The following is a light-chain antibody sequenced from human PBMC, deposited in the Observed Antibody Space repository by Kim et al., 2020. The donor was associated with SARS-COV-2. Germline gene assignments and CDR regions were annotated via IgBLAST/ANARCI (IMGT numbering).Light chain of an antibody. V-gene: IGKV1D-12*01. CDR3: QQSNSFPVT. CDR2: AAS. Sequence: DIQMNQSTSSVSASVGDRITITCRASQVISSWLAWYQQKPGKTPKLLIYAASSLQSGVPSRFSGSGSGTDFTLTISSLQPEDFATYYCQQSNSFPVTFGGGTKVDIK. CDR1: QVISSW. J-gene: IGKJ4*01.